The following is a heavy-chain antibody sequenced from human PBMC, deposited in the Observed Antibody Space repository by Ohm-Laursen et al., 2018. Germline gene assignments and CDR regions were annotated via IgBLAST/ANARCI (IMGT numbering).Heavy chain of an antibody. V-gene: IGHV3-21*01. J-gene: IGHJ4*02. CDR2: ISTGSGYI. CDR3: ARFTGSYPRYFDY. D-gene: IGHD1-26*01. Sequence: SLRLSCAASGFTFSSYSMNWVHQAPGKGLEWVSSISTGSGYIYYADSVKGRFTISRDNAKNSLYLQMNSLRAEDTAVYYCARFTGSYPRYFDYWGQGTLVTVSS. CDR1: GFTFSSYS.